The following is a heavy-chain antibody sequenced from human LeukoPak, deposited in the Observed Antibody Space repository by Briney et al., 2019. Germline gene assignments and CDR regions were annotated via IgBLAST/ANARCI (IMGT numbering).Heavy chain of an antibody. CDR3: AKEMYSSSWPYYFDY. J-gene: IGHJ4*02. CDR1: GFTFSSYE. D-gene: IGHD6-13*01. CDR2: ISSSGSTI. V-gene: IGHV3-48*03. Sequence: PGGSLRLSCAASGFTFSSYEMNWVRQAPGKGLEWVSYISSSGSTIYYADSVKGRFTISRDNSKNTLYLQMNSLRAEDTAVYYCAKEMYSSSWPYYFDYWGQGTLVTVSS.